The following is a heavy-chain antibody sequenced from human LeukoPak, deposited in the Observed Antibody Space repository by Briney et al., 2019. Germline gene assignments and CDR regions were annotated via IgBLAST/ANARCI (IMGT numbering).Heavy chain of an antibody. D-gene: IGHD3-9*01. CDR3: AKAGPGNYDILTGYPDFDY. J-gene: IGHJ4*02. CDR1: GFTFSSYA. CDR2: ISGSGGSA. V-gene: IGHV3-23*01. Sequence: GGCLRLSRAASGFTFSSYAMSWVRQAPGKGLEWVSAISGSGGSAYYADSVKGRFTISRDNSKNTLYLQMNSLRAEDTAVYYCAKAGPGNYDILTGYPDFDYWGQGTLVTVSS.